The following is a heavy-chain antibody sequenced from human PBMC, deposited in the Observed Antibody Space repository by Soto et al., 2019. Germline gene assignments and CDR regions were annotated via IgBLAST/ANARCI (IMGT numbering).Heavy chain of an antibody. Sequence: WSLRLSCAASGFTFDDSTMHWVRQAPGKGLEWVSFITWDGSSTYYADSVKGRFTISRDNTKSSLYLQMNSLRAEDTALYYCAKPSQSVSSAIFDSWGPGTLVTVSS. CDR2: ITWDGSST. V-gene: IGHV3-43*01. CDR3: AKPSQSVSSAIFDS. J-gene: IGHJ4*02. D-gene: IGHD6-6*01. CDR1: GFTFDDST.